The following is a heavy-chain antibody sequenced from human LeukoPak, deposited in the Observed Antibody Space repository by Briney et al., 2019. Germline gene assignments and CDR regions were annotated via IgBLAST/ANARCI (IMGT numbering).Heavy chain of an antibody. J-gene: IGHJ4*02. CDR1: GFTFSIYD. Sequence: GGSLRLSCAASGFTFSIYDLSWVRQAPGKGLECVSAIDRGVGSTYYADSVKGRFTISRDNSKNTLYLQMNNLRVDDTAVYYCAKKGQADDGGKPDWGQGTLVTVSS. CDR2: IDRGVGST. V-gene: IGHV3-23*01. CDR3: AKKGQADDGGKPD.